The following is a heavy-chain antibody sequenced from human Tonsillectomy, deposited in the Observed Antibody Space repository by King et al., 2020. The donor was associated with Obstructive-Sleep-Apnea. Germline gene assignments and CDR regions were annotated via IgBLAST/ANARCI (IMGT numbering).Heavy chain of an antibody. Sequence: QLQESGPGLVKPSETLSLTCTVSGGSISSYYWSWIRQPPGKGLEWIGYIYYSGSTNYNPSLKSRVTISVDTSKNQFSLKLSSVTAADTAVYYCARDGTGVPAAILTGFDPWGQGTLVTVSS. CDR3: ARDGTGVPAAILTGFDP. J-gene: IGHJ5*02. D-gene: IGHD2-2*01. V-gene: IGHV4-59*01. CDR2: IYYSGST. CDR1: GGSISSYY.